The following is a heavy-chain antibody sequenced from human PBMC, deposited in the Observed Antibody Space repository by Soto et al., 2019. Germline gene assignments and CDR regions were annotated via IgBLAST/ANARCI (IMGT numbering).Heavy chain of an antibody. CDR2: IYPGDSDT. D-gene: IGHD6-13*01. Sequence: PGESLKISCKGSGYSFTSYWIGWVRQMPGKGLEWMGIIYPGDSDTRYSPSFQGQVTISAGKSISTAYLQWSSLKASDTAMYYCARMLAAAGTVDWFDPWGQGTLVTVSS. CDR3: ARMLAAAGTVDWFDP. V-gene: IGHV5-51*01. CDR1: GYSFTSYW. J-gene: IGHJ5*02.